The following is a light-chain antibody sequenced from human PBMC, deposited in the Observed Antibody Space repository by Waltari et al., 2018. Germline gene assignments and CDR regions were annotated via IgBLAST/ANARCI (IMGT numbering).Light chain of an antibody. CDR2: SNF. V-gene: IGLV1-44*01. CDR3: AAWDDSLNGVL. CDR1: DSNIGTNT. Sequence: QSVLTQSPSASGTPGQRITISCSGSDSNIGTNTVSWYPHIPGTAPQLLIYSNFHRASGVPDPFSGSTAGTSASLAINGLQSEDEAYYYCAAWDDSLNGVLFGGGTQLTVL. J-gene: IGLJ2*01.